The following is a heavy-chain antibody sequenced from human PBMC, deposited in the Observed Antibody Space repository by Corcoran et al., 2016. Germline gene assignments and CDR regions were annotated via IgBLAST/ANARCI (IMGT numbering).Heavy chain of an antibody. V-gene: IGHV3-53*01. Sequence: EVQLVESGGGLIQPGGSLRLSCAASGFTVSSNYMSWVRQAPGKGLEWVSVIYSGGSTYYADSVKGGFTIPRDNSKNTLYLPMNSLRAEDTAVYYCARCRGASGSYRHDAVAIWGQGTMVTVSS. CDR1: GFTVSSNY. CDR2: IYSGGST. CDR3: ARCRGASGSYRHDAVAI. D-gene: IGHD1-26*01. J-gene: IGHJ3*02.